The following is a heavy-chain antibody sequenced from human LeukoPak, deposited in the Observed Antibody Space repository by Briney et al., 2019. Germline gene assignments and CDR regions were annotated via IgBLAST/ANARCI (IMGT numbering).Heavy chain of an antibody. Sequence: GGSLRLSCAASGFTFSSYAMHWVRQAPGKGLEWVAVVSYDGSNKYYADSVKGRFTISRDNSKNTLYLQMNSLRAEDTAVYYCARDVATAEVGGYYYGMDVWGQGTTVTVSS. J-gene: IGHJ6*02. CDR3: ARDVATAEVGGYYYGMDV. CDR2: VSYDGSNK. V-gene: IGHV3-30-3*01. CDR1: GFTFSSYA. D-gene: IGHD6-13*01.